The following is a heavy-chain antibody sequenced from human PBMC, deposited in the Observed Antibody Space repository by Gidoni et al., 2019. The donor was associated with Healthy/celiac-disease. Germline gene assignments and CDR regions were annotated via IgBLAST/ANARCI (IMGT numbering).Heavy chain of an antibody. CDR3: AHSWLTYYDYVWGSYMGRSDAFDI. D-gene: IGHD3-16*01. CDR1: GFSLSTSGVG. J-gene: IGHJ3*02. CDR2: IYWDDDK. V-gene: IGHV2-5*02. Sequence: QITLKESGPTLVKPTQTLTLTCTFSGFSLSTSGVGVGWIRQPPGKALEWLALIYWDDDKRYSPSLKSRLTITKDTSKNQVVLTMTNMDPVDTATYYCAHSWLTYYDYVWGSYMGRSDAFDIWGQGTMVTVSS.